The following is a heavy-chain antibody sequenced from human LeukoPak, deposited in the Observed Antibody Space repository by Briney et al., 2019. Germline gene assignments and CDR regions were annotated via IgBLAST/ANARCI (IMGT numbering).Heavy chain of an antibody. CDR2: ISSSSSYI. Sequence: GGSLRLSCAASGFTFSSYSMNWVRQAPGKGLEWVSSISSSSSYIYYADSVKGRFTISRDNAKNSLYLQMNSLRAEDTAVYYCARDRGWGSYYYYGMDVWGQGTTVTVSS. V-gene: IGHV3-21*01. D-gene: IGHD3-16*01. CDR1: GFTFSSYS. CDR3: ARDRGWGSYYYYGMDV. J-gene: IGHJ6*02.